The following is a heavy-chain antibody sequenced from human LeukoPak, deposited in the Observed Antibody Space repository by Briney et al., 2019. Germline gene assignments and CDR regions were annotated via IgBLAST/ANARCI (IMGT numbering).Heavy chain of an antibody. V-gene: IGHV4-59*11. CDR3: ARDAY. Sequence: SETLSLTCTVSGVSIGSHYWSWIRQSPGKGLEWIGCVYNSGTTVYNPSLTGRVTISVDTSKNQYSLNLRCVTAADAAVYYCARDAYWGQGILVTVSS. CDR2: VYNSGTT. J-gene: IGHJ4*02. CDR1: GVSIGSHY.